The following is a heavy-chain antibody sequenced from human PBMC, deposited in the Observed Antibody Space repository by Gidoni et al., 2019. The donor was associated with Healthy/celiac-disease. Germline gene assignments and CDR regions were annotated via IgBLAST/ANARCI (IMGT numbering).Heavy chain of an antibody. D-gene: IGHD3-10*01. J-gene: IGHJ4*02. CDR2: IYYSGST. CDR1: GGSISSSSYY. CDR3: AGLYYYGHHHPN. Sequence: QLQLQESGPGLVKPSETLSLTCTVPGGSISSSSYYWGWIRQPPGKGLEWIGSIYYSGSTYYNPSLKSRVTISVDTSKNQFSLKLSSVTAADTAVYYCAGLYYYGHHHPNWGQGTLVTVSS. V-gene: IGHV4-39*07.